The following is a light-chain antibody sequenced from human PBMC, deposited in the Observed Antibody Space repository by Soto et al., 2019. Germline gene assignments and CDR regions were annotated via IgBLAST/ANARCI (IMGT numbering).Light chain of an antibody. Sequence: EIVLTQSPGTLSLSPGERATLSCRASQSVSSSYLAWYQQKPGQAPRLLIYGASSRATGIPDRFSGSGSGTDFTLTISRLEAEDFAVYYCQHQGAFGQGTKLEIK. J-gene: IGKJ2*01. CDR2: GAS. V-gene: IGKV3-20*01. CDR1: QSVSSSY. CDR3: QHQGA.